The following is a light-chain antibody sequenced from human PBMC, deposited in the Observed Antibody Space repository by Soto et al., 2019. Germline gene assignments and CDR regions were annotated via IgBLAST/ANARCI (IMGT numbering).Light chain of an antibody. CDR3: QQYNNWPPWT. Sequence: EMVMTQSPATLSVSPGDRATLSCRASQSVSSNLAWYQQKPGQAPRLLIYGASTRATGIPARFSGSGSGTEFTLTISSLQSEDFAVYYCQQYNNWPPWTFGQGTKVEFK. J-gene: IGKJ1*01. CDR2: GAS. V-gene: IGKV3-15*01. CDR1: QSVSSN.